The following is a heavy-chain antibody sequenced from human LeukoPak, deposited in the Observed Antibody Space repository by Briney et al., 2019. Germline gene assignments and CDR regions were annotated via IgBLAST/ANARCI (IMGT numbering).Heavy chain of an antibody. CDR2: IKQDGSET. Sequence: GGSLRLSCAASGFTFSSNWMSWVRQAPGKGLEWMANIKQDGSETHYIDSVKGRFTISRDNAKNSLYLQMNSLRAEDTAVYYCARGPLWFGESYWGQGTLVTVPS. CDR1: GFTFSSNW. CDR3: ARGPLWFGESY. D-gene: IGHD3-10*01. J-gene: IGHJ4*02. V-gene: IGHV3-7*01.